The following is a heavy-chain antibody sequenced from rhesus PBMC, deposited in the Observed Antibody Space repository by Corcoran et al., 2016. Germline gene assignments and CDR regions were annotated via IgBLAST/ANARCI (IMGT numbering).Heavy chain of an antibody. V-gene: IGHV4-122*02. CDR2: ISYSGST. J-gene: IGHJ4*01. D-gene: IGHD1-44*02. CDR1: GYSISSGYG. Sequence: QVQLQESGPGLVKPSETLSLTCAVSGYSISSGYGWSWIRQPPGKGLEWIGYISYSGSTSYNPSLKSRVTISRDTSKNQFSLKLSSVTAADTAVYYCARGYGGALYYWGQGVLVTVSS. CDR3: ARGYGGALYY.